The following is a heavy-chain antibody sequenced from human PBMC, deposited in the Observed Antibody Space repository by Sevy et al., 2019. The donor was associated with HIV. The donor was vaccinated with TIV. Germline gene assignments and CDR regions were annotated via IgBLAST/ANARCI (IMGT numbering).Heavy chain of an antibody. V-gene: IGHV3-23*01. CDR1: EFTFSSYA. CDR2: ISGSGRYT. D-gene: IGHD2-15*01. Sequence: GGSLRLSCAASEFTFSSYAMSWVRQAPGKGLEWVSSISGSGRYTYYADSVEGRFTISRDNSKNRLYVQMNSLRAEDTAVYYCVKGFCSGGTCPRDYYYYGMDVWGQGTTVTVSS. J-gene: IGHJ6*02. CDR3: VKGFCSGGTCPRDYYYYGMDV.